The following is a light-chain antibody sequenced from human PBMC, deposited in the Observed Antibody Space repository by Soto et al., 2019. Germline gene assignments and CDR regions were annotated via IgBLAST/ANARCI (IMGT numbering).Light chain of an antibody. V-gene: IGKV1-39*01. Sequence: DIQMTQSASSLSASVGDRVTITCRASQSISSYLNWYQQKPGKAPKLLIYAASSLQSGVPSRFSGSGSGTDFTLTISSLQPEDFATYYCPQSYSTSWTFGQGTKVEIK. J-gene: IGKJ1*01. CDR2: AAS. CDR1: QSISSY. CDR3: PQSYSTSWT.